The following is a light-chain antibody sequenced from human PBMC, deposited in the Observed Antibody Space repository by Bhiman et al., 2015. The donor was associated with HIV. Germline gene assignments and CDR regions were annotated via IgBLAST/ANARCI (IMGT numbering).Light chain of an antibody. CDR2: GYI. Sequence: QSVLTQPPSVSGAPGQRVTISCTGNSSNIGAGYDVHWYQQLPGTAPKLLIYGYINRPSGVSNRFSGSKSGNTASLTISGLQAEDESDYYCSSYTSSNTLVFGTGTKVTVL. J-gene: IGLJ1*01. CDR1: SSNIGAGYD. V-gene: IGLV1-40*01. CDR3: SSYTSSNTLV.